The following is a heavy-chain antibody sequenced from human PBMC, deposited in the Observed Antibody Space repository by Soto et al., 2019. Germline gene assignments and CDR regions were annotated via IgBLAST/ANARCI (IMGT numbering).Heavy chain of an antibody. D-gene: IGHD2-21*01. Sequence: SVKVSCKASGGTFSSYAISWVRQAPGQGLEWMGGIIPIFGTANYAQKFQGRVTITADESTSTAYMELSSLRSEDTAVYYCARMVITPTYYYYGMDVWGQGPTVTVSS. CDR1: GGTFSSYA. V-gene: IGHV1-69*13. J-gene: IGHJ6*02. CDR2: IIPIFGTA. CDR3: ARMVITPTYYYYGMDV.